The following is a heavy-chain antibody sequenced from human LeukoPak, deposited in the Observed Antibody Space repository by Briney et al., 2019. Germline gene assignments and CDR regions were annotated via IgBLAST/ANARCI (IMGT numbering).Heavy chain of an antibody. CDR3: ARGAGIAAAGFTRVFDI. V-gene: IGHV5-51*01. CDR1: GYSFPNYW. J-gene: IGHJ3*02. Sequence: GESLRISCKDSGYSFPNYWIGWVRQMPGKDLECMGIIFPGDSDARYSPSFQGQVIISADKSITTAYLQWSSLKASDTAMYYCARGAGIAAAGFTRVFDIWGQGTMVTVSS. D-gene: IGHD6-13*01. CDR2: IFPGDSDA.